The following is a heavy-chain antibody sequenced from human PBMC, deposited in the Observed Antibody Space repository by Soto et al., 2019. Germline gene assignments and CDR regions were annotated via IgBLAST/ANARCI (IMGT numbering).Heavy chain of an antibody. CDR1: GYTFTSYG. D-gene: IGHD6-19*01. CDR3: AREYIEYSSGWYSLDY. J-gene: IGHJ4*02. Sequence: QVQLVQSGAEVKKPGASMKVSCKASGYTFTSYGISWVRQAPGQGLEWMGWISAYNGNTNYAQKLQGRVTMTTDTSTSTAYMELRSLRSDDTAVYYCAREYIEYSSGWYSLDYWGQGTLVTVSS. CDR2: ISAYNGNT. V-gene: IGHV1-18*04.